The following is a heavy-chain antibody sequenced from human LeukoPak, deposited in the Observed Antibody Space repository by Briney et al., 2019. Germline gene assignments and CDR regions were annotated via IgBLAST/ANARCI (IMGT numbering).Heavy chain of an antibody. CDR3: AKDRGL. CDR2: ISYDGSNK. CDR1: GFTFSSYG. J-gene: IGHJ4*02. V-gene: IGHV3-30*18. Sequence: GRSLRLSCAASGFTFSSYGMHWVRQAPGKGLEWVAVISYDGSNKYYADSVKGRFTISRDNSKNTLYLQMSSLRAEDTAVYYCAKDRGLWGQGTLVTVSS. D-gene: IGHD1-26*01.